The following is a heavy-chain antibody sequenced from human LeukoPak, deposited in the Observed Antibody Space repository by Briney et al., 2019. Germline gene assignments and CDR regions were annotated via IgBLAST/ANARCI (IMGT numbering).Heavy chain of an antibody. D-gene: IGHD3-10*01. CDR2: INPNSGGT. Sequence: GASVKVSCKASGYTFTGYYMHWVRQAPGQGLEWMGWINPNSGGTNYAQKFQGRVTMTRDTSISTAYMELSRLRSDDTAVYYCARDMWPGAGEFAFDIWGQGTMVTVSS. CDR1: GYTFTGYY. V-gene: IGHV1-2*02. J-gene: IGHJ3*02. CDR3: ARDMWPGAGEFAFDI.